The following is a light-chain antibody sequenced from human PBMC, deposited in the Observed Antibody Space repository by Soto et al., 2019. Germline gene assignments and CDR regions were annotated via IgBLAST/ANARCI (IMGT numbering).Light chain of an antibody. CDR1: SSDVGSYNL. CDR2: EGS. Sequence: QSALTQPASVSGSPGQSITISCTGTSSDVGSYNLVSWYQQHPGKAPKLMIYEGSKRPSGVSNRFSGSKSGNTASLTISGLQAEDEADYYCCSYAFSGTRVVFGTGTKLTVL. CDR3: CSYAFSGTRVV. J-gene: IGLJ1*01. V-gene: IGLV2-23*01.